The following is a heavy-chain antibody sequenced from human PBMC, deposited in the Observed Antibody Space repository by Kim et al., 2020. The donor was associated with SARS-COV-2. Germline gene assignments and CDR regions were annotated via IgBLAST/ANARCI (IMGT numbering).Heavy chain of an antibody. J-gene: IGHJ4*02. V-gene: IGHV4-34*01. CDR1: GGSFSGYY. D-gene: IGHD3-10*01. Sequence: SETLSLTCAVYGGSFSGYYWSWIRQPPGKGLEWIGEINHSGRTNYNPSLQSRVTISVNTSQNKFSLKLTSVTAADTAVYYCARRLSNTSGWGSNYCDLWGQGILVTVSS. CDR2: INHSGRT. CDR3: ARRLSNTSGWGSNYCDL.